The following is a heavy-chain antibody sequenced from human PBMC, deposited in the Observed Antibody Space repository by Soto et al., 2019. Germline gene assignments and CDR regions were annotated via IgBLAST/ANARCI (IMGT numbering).Heavy chain of an antibody. D-gene: IGHD3-22*01. Sequence: PSETLSLTCAVPGGSISSGDYSWTWVRQHPGKSLEWIGYIYYSGSTYRNPSLKSRVTISVVTSKNQFSLKLSSVTAADTAVYYCARWNYYDSSGYYDYWGQGTLVTVSS. CDR3: ARWNYYDSSGYYDY. CDR1: GGSISSGDYS. V-gene: IGHV4-31*11. CDR2: IYYSGST. J-gene: IGHJ4*02.